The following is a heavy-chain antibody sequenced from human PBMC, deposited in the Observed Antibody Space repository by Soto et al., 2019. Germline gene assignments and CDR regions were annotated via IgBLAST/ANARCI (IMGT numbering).Heavy chain of an antibody. V-gene: IGHV3-23*01. Sequence: EVQLLESGGGLVQPGGSLRLSCVASGFTFSNNAMTWVRQAPGKGLEWVSAISSGGGNTYYADSVKGRFTISRDNSKNTLYLQMNSLRAEDTAVYYCAKLLAGKFSDNWGQGSLVTVSS. CDR3: AKLLAGKFSDN. CDR1: GFTFSNNA. CDR2: ISSGGGNT. J-gene: IGHJ4*02.